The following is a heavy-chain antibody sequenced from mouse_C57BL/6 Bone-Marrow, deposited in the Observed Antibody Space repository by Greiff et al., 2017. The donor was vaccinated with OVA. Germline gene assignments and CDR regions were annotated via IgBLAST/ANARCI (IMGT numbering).Heavy chain of an antibody. Sequence: QVQLQQPGAELVMPGASVKLSCKASGYTFTSYWMHWVKQRPGQGLAWIGEIDPSDSYTNYNQKFKGKSTLTVDKSSSTAYMQLSSLTSEDSAVYYCARQFYYYGSSPYYFDYWGQGTTLTVSS. D-gene: IGHD1-1*01. J-gene: IGHJ2*01. CDR3: ARQFYYYGSSPYYFDY. V-gene: IGHV1-69*01. CDR1: GYTFTSYW. CDR2: IDPSDSYT.